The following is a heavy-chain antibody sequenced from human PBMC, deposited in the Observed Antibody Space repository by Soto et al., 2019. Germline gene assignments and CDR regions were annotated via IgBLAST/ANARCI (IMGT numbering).Heavy chain of an antibody. Sequence: GGSLRLSCAASGFNVSSNYMSWVRQAPGKGLEWVSITYAGGSTYYADSTYYADSVKGRFTISRDIPKNTLYLQINSLRAEDTAVYYCARVRYYGSSAAMDVWGQGTTVTVSS. CDR3: ARVRYYGSSAAMDV. V-gene: IGHV3-53*01. CDR1: GFNVSSNY. D-gene: IGHD3-22*01. CDR2: TYAGGSTYYADST. J-gene: IGHJ6*02.